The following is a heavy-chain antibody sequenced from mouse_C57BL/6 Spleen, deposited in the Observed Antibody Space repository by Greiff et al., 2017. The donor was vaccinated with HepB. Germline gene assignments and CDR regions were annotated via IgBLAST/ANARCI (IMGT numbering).Heavy chain of an antibody. Sequence: VQLQQSGPELVKPGASVKISCKASGYTFTDYYINWVKQRPGQGLEWIGWIFPGSGSTYYNEKFKGKATLTVDKSSSTAYMLLSSLTSEDSAVYFCARSGDYDGDGFDYWGQGTTLTVSS. CDR2: IFPGSGST. J-gene: IGHJ2*01. CDR1: GYTFTDYY. CDR3: ARSGDYDGDGFDY. D-gene: IGHD2-4*01. V-gene: IGHV1-75*01.